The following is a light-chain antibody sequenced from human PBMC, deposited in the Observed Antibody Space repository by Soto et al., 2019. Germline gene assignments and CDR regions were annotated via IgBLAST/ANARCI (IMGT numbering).Light chain of an antibody. Sequence: EIVLTQSPGTLSLSPGERATLSCRASQSVSSRCLAWYQQKPGQAPRLLLYGASSRATAIPDRFSGSESGTDFTLTISRLEPEDVAVYYCQQYGTSPRTFGQGTRVDIK. J-gene: IGKJ1*01. CDR3: QQYGTSPRT. CDR2: GAS. V-gene: IGKV3-20*01. CDR1: QSVSSRC.